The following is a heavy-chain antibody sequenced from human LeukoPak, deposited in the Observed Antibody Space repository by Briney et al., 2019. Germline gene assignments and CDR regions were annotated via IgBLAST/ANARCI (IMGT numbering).Heavy chain of an antibody. J-gene: IGHJ4*02. D-gene: IGHD3-16*01. CDR1: GASIRSGDYY. CDR2: IYYSGST. Sequence: SETLSLTCTVSGASIRSGDYYWSWIRQPPGTGLEWIGYIYYSGSTYYNPSLKSRVTISVDTSKNQFSLKLSSVTAADTAVYYCARASPVSTVWTPKYYFDYWGQGTLVTVSS. V-gene: IGHV4-30-4*01. CDR3: ARASPVSTVWTPKYYFDY.